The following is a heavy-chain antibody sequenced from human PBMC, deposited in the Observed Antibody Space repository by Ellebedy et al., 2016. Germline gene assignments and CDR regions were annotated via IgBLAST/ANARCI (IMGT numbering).Heavy chain of an antibody. CDR3: ARVRSPDYSTNYDLDV. V-gene: IGHV3-30*03. Sequence: GESLKISCAASGFTFSRYGMQWVRQAQGKGLEWVAAISNDGNDENYGASVKGRFSISRDNSKNRVYLQMSSLRVEDTAVYSCARVRSPDYSTNYDLDVWGQGTTVTVSS. D-gene: IGHD3-22*01. CDR2: ISNDGNDE. J-gene: IGHJ6*02. CDR1: GFTFSRYG.